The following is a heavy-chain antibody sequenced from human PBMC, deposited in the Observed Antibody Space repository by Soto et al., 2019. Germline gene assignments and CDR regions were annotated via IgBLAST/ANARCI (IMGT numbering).Heavy chain of an antibody. CDR1: GGSISSYY. CDR2: VYHSGST. V-gene: IGHV4-59*01. D-gene: IGHD1-26*01. CDR3: ARVPFRGGSYLGWSPDHYFDY. J-gene: IGHJ4*02. Sequence: PSETLSLTCTVSGGSISSYYWSWFRQSPGKRKEWIGYVYHSGSTSYNPSLKSRVTISVDTSKNQFSLKLSSVTAADTAVYYRARVPFRGGSYLGWSPDHYFDYWGQGTLVTVSS.